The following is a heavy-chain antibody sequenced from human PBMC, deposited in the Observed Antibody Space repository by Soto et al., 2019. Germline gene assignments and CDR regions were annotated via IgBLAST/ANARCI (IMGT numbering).Heavy chain of an antibody. CDR1: GGSISRDNFY. CDR2: IYYSGST. J-gene: IGHJ4*02. CDR3: ARDAPAVDTVMVTGNVFDN. V-gene: IGHV4-31*03. Sequence: QVQLQESGPGLLKPSQTLSLTCSVSGGSISRDNFYWSWIRQHPGKGLEWIGNIYYSGSTNYNPSLKSRVILSLDRSKNQFSLKLSSVTAADTAEYYCARDAPAVDTVMVTGNVFDNWGQGTLVTVSS. D-gene: IGHD5-18*01.